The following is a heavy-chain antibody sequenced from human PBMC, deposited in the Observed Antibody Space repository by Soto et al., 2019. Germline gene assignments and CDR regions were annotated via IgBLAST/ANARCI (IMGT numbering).Heavy chain of an antibody. CDR3: AKDQASGQGSFDS. Sequence: GSLRLSCAASGFTFNIYGMHWVRQAPDKGLEWVALISYDGSNQYYADSVKGRFTISRDNSKNTLFLQMNSLRADDTAVYYCAKDQASGQGSFDSWGQGTLVTVS. CDR2: ISYDGSNQ. J-gene: IGHJ4*02. CDR1: GFTFNIYG. V-gene: IGHV3-30*18.